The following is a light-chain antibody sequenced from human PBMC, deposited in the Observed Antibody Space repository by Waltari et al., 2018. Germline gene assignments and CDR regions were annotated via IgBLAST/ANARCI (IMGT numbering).Light chain of an antibody. Sequence: QSALAQPASVSGSPGQSITISCSGSNNDVGNYKLVSWYQQHPGKAPKLIIYEVTKRPAGVSNRCLGSKSGYTASLTISGLQAEYEAEYYCCSYTGSSIPVIFGGGTKLTVL. CDR3: CSYTGSSIPVI. CDR1: NNDVGNYKL. J-gene: IGLJ2*01. V-gene: IGLV2-23*02. CDR2: EVT.